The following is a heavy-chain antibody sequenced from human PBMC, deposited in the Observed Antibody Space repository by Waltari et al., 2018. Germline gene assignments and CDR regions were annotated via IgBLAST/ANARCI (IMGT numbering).Heavy chain of an antibody. Sequence: QVQLVESGGGVVQPGGSLRLSCAASEFTFSSYGMQWVRPAPGKGLEWVAFIRYDGSNKYYADSVKGRFTISRDNSKNTLYLQMNSLRAEDTAVYYCAKGQQWLVLYYFDYWGQGTLVTVSS. CDR3: AKGQQWLVLYYFDY. V-gene: IGHV3-30*02. J-gene: IGHJ4*02. CDR2: IRYDGSNK. D-gene: IGHD6-19*01. CDR1: EFTFSSYG.